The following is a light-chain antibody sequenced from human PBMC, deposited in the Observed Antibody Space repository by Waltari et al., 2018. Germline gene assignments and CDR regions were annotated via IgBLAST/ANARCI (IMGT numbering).Light chain of an antibody. Sequence: QSALTQPPSASGSPGQSVTISCTGTSSDVGAYNFVSWYQQHPGKVPKLMIFTVSQRPSGVPDRFAGSKSGNTASLTVSGLQAQDEAHDYCTSYAVTNGYGFGTGTKVTVL. CDR2: TVS. CDR1: SSDVGAYNF. J-gene: IGLJ1*01. V-gene: IGLV2-8*01. CDR3: TSYAVTNGYG.